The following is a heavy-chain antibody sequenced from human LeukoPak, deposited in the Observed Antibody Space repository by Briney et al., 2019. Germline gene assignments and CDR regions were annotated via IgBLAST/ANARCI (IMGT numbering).Heavy chain of an antibody. CDR1: GYSFTSYR. V-gene: IGHV5-10-1*01. J-gene: IGHJ5*02. CDR3: VRALRYRRRCYVNWFDP. D-gene: IGHD1-26*01. Sequence: ESPMTPSRGFGYSFTSYRISWVRQIPGKGVEWMGRIDPNYTYTNYSPPLQGNVTISAHKSITTAYLQWTSLNASVTAMYYWVRALRYRRRCYVNWFDPWGQGTLVTVSS. CDR2: IDPNYTYT.